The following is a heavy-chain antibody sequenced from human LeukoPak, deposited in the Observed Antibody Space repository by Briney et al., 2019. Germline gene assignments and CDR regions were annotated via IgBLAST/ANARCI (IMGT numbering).Heavy chain of an antibody. CDR3: AEARGSSGWYEDFQH. Sequence: GGSLRLSCAASGFTFSTFAMSWVRQAPGKGLEWVSAISGSAGSTYYADSVKGRFTISRDNSKNTLYLQMNSLRAEDTAVYYCAEARGSSGWYEDFQHWGQGTLVTVSS. V-gene: IGHV3-23*01. D-gene: IGHD6-19*01. J-gene: IGHJ1*01. CDR2: ISGSAGST. CDR1: GFTFSTFA.